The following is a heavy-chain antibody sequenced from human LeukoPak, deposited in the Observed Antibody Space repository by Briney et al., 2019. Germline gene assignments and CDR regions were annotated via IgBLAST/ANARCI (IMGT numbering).Heavy chain of an antibody. Sequence: GSLRLSCAASGFTFSSYWMSWVRQAPGKGLEWVANIKQGGSEKYYVDSVKGRFTISRDNAKNSLYLQMNSLRAEDTAVYYCARDLRRYGSYSDYWGQGTLVTVSS. D-gene: IGHD3-9*01. V-gene: IGHV3-7*01. CDR2: IKQGGSEK. CDR1: GFTFSSYW. CDR3: ARDLRRYGSYSDY. J-gene: IGHJ4*02.